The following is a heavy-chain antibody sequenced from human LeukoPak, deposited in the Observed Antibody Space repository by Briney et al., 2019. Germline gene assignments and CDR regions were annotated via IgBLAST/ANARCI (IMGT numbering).Heavy chain of an antibody. J-gene: IGHJ5*02. CDR2: IYYSGST. CDR1: GGSISSGGYY. Sequence: SQTLSLTCTVSGGSISSGGYYWSWIRQHPGKGLEWIGYIYYSGSTYYNLSLKSRVTISVDTSKNQFSLKLSSVTAADTAVYYCARDSRGGYCSSTSCYSSWFDPWGQGTLVTVSS. V-gene: IGHV4-31*03. D-gene: IGHD2-2*01. CDR3: ARDSRGGYCSSTSCYSSWFDP.